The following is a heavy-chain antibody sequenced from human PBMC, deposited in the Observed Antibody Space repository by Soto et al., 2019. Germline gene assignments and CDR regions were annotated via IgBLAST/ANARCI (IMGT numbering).Heavy chain of an antibody. V-gene: IGHV3-74*01. J-gene: IGHJ4*02. D-gene: IGHD1-26*01. CDR2: ITSDGRRT. CDR1: GFTFSSYW. CDR3: VRDDFSLGIDY. Sequence: GGSLRLSCAASGFTFSSYWMHWVRQVPGKGLMWVSHITSDGRRTTYADSVKGRITISRDNAKNTLYLQMNSLRAEDTSLYSWVRDDFSLGIDYWGQGTLVTVSS.